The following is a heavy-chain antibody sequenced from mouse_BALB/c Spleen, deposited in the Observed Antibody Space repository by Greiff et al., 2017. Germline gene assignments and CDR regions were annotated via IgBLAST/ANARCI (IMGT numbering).Heavy chain of an antibody. Sequence: VKVVESGAELAKPGASVKMSCKASGYTFTSYWMHWVKQRPGQGLEWIGYINPSTGYTEYNQKFKDKATLTADKSSSTAYMQLSSLTSEDSAVYYCARGNYGYAAYWGQGTLVTVSA. CDR3: ARGNYGYAAY. J-gene: IGHJ3*01. D-gene: IGHD1-2*01. CDR1: GYTFTSYW. V-gene: IGHV1-7*01. CDR2: INPSTGYT.